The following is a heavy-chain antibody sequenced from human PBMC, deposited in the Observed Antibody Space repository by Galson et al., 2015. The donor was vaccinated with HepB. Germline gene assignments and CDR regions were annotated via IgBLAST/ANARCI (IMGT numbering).Heavy chain of an antibody. CDR2: ISYDGSNK. V-gene: IGHV3-30-3*01. CDR3: ARTIVATIGGFDY. CDR1: GFTFSSYA. Sequence: SLRLSCAASGFTFSSYAMHWVRQAPGKGLEWVAVISYDGSNKYYADSVKGRFTISRDNSKNTLYLQMNSLRAEDTAVYYCARTIVATIGGFDYWGQGTLVTVSS. D-gene: IGHD5-12*01. J-gene: IGHJ4*02.